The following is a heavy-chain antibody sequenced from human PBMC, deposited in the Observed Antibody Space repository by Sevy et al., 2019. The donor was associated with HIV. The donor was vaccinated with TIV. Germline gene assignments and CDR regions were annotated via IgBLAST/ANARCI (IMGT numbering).Heavy chain of an antibody. D-gene: IGHD3-10*01. CDR2: IITKNHGGTP. CDR3: ARHAREAWRGSGVYYNVTDGFDP. J-gene: IGHJ5*02. Sequence: GGSLRLSCTGSGFNIADYYMTWVRQAPGKGLDWVGFIITKNHGGTPEYGASVKGRFTISRDDSKNTINLKMHSLKTEDTGIYYCARHAREAWRGSGVYYNVTDGFDPWGQGTLVTVSS. CDR1: GFNIADYY. V-gene: IGHV3-49*04.